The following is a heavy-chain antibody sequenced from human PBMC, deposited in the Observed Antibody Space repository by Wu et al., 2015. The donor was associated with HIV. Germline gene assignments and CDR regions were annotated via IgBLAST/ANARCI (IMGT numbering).Heavy chain of an antibody. CDR3: AGDIQQRAKWGYSSWYIGMDV. V-gene: IGHV1-46*01. CDR1: GYTFTSYY. J-gene: IGHJ6*02. D-gene: IGHD6-13*01. Sequence: QVQLVQSGAEVKKPGASVKVSCKASGYTFTSYYMHWVRQAPGQGLEWMGIINPSGGSTSYAQKFQGRVTMTRDTSTSTVYMELSSLRSEDTAVYYCAGDIQQRAKWGYSSWYIGMDVWGQGTTVTVSS. CDR2: INPSGGST.